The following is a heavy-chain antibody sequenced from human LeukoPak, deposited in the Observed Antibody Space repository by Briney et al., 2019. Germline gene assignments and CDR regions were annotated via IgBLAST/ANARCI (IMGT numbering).Heavy chain of an antibody. J-gene: IGHJ4*02. CDR1: GGSISSSNW. Sequence: PSGTLSLTCAVSGGSISSSNWWSWVRQPPGKGLEWIGEIYHSGSTNYNPSLKSPVTISVDKSKNQFSLNLSSVTAADTAVYYCALEVGMRQQPVIGYWGQGTLVTVSS. V-gene: IGHV4-4*02. CDR2: IYHSGST. D-gene: IGHD6-13*01. CDR3: ALEVGMRQQPVIGY.